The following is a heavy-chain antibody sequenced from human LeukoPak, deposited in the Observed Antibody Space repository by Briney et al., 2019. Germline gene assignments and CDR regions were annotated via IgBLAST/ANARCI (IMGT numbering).Heavy chain of an antibody. CDR3: ARDRADTAMAKNYYYMDV. D-gene: IGHD5-18*01. CDR1: GFTFSSYG. Sequence: PGGSLRLSCAASGFTFSSYGMHWVRQAPGKGLEWVAVIWYDGSNKYYADSVKGRFTISRDNSKNTLYLQMNSLRSEDTAVYYCARDRADTAMAKNYYYMDVWGKGTTVTVSS. J-gene: IGHJ6*03. V-gene: IGHV3-33*01. CDR2: IWYDGSNK.